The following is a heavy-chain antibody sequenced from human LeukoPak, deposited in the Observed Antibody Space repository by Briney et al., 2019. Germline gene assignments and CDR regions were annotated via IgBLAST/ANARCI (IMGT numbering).Heavy chain of an antibody. CDR2: ITGDGTST. CDR3: AREFGGTYLFDY. J-gene: IGHJ4*02. Sequence: GGSLRLSCAASGLTFSSYYMHWVRQTAGKGLVWVSRITGDGTSTTYADSVKGRFTMSRDNAKNTLYLQMNGLRAEDTAVYYCAREFGGTYLFDYWGQGTLVTVSS. CDR1: GLTFSSYY. V-gene: IGHV3-74*01. D-gene: IGHD1-1*01.